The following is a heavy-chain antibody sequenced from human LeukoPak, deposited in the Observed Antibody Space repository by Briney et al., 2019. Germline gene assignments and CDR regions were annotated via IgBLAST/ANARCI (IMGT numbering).Heavy chain of an antibody. CDR1: GISISSSNSY. Sequence: SETLSLTCTVSGISISSSNSYWGWIRQPPWKGLEWIGSIYYTGNTYYNASLKSRVTISIDTSKNQISLRLTSVTAADTAMYYCARQTGSGLFTLPGGQGTLVTVSS. V-gene: IGHV4-39*01. J-gene: IGHJ4*02. CDR2: IYYTGNT. CDR3: ARQTGSGLFTLP. D-gene: IGHD3/OR15-3a*01.